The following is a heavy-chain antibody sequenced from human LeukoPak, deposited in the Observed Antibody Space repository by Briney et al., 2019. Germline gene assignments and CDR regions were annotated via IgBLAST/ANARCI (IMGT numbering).Heavy chain of an antibody. CDR3: AIESSSESWAFDY. D-gene: IGHD6-6*01. CDR2: IYTSGST. V-gene: IGHV4-61*02. Sequence: PSETLSLTCTVSGGSISSGSNYWSWIRQPAGKGLEWIGRIYTSGSTNYNPSLKSRVTISVDTSKNQFSLKLTSVTAADTAVYYCAIESSSESWAFDYWGQGTLVTVSS. J-gene: IGHJ4*02. CDR1: GGSISSGSNY.